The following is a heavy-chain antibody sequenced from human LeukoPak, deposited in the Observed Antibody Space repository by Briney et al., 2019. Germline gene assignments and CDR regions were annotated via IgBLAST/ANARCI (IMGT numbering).Heavy chain of an antibody. CDR1: GFTFSSYS. Sequence: GGSPRLSCAASGFTFSSYSMNWVRQAPGKGLEWVSSISSSSSYIYYADSVKGRFTISRDNAKNSLYLQMNSLRAEDTAVYYCARDRGYYYDSSGSTFDYWGQGTLVTVSS. CDR3: ARDRGYYYDSSGSTFDY. D-gene: IGHD3-22*01. J-gene: IGHJ4*02. CDR2: ISSSSSYI. V-gene: IGHV3-21*01.